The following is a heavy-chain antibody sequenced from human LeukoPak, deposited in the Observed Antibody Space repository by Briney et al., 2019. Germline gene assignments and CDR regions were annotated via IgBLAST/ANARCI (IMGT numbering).Heavy chain of an antibody. D-gene: IGHD1-7*01. CDR2: INPNSGGT. CDR1: GYTFTVYY. CDR3: ARVQQTTKSLLRY. J-gene: IGHJ4*02. Sequence: ASVKVSCKASGYTFTVYYMHWVRQAPGQGLEWMGWINPNSGGTNYAQKFQGRVTMTRDTSISTAYMELSRLRSDDTAVYYCARVQQTTKSLLRYWGQGTLVTVSS. V-gene: IGHV1-2*02.